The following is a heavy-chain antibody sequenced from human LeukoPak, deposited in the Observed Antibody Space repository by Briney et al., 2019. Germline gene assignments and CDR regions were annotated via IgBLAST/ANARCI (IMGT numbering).Heavy chain of an antibody. CDR2: ISAGGAST. Sequence: GGSLRLSCAASGFTFSSYAMSWVRQAPGKGLEWVSGISAGGASTYYTDSVKGRFTISRDNSKNTLYLQMSSLGAADTAVYYCAKDRLGYSGARGFDWWGQGTLVTVSS. CDR1: GFTFSSYA. V-gene: IGHV3-23*01. CDR3: AKDRLGYSGARGFDW. D-gene: IGHD5-12*01. J-gene: IGHJ4*02.